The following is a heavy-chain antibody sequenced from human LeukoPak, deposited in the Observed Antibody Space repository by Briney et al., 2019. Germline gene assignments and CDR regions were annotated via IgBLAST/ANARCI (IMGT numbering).Heavy chain of an antibody. V-gene: IGHV3-30*14. CDR3: ARVSSLTGTIFDS. D-gene: IGHD1-7*01. CDR1: GFTFSTYA. J-gene: IGHJ4*02. CDR2: FSYDGSTQ. Sequence: GGSLRLSCAASGFTFSTYAMHWVRQAPGKGLEWVALFSYDGSTQRYADSVKGRFTISRDNAKNTLYLQMSSLRVEDTAVYYCARVSSLTGTIFDSWGQGTLVSVSS.